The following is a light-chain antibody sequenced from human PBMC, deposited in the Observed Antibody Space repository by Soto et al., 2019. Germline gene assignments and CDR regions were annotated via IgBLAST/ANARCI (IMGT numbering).Light chain of an antibody. CDR1: SSDVGSYNL. V-gene: IGLV2-23*01. CDR2: EAS. J-gene: IGLJ1*01. Sequence: QSVLTQPASVSGSPGQSITISCTGTSSDVGSYNLVSWYQQHPGKAPKLMIYEASKRPSGVSDRFSGSKSGNTASLTISGLQAEDEADYYCCSYAGSYVFGTGTKLTVL. CDR3: CSYAGSYV.